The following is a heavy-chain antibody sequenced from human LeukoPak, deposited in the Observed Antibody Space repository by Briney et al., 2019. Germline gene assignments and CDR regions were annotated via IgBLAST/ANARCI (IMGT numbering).Heavy chain of an antibody. J-gene: IGHJ4*02. D-gene: IGHD6-13*01. CDR2: INHSGST. CDR3: ASAAAGRNDY. Sequence: KPSETLSLTCTVSGGSISSYYWSWIRQPPGKGLEWIGEINHSGSTNYNPSLKSRVTISVDTSKNQFSLKLSSVTAAGTAVYYCASAAAGRNDYWGQGTLVTVSS. CDR1: GGSISSYY. V-gene: IGHV4-34*01.